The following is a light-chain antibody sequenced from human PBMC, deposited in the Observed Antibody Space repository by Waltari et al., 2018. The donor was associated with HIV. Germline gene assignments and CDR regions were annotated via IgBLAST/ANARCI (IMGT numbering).Light chain of an antibody. CDR2: LSS. CDR1: QSLLHSDGYTN. J-gene: IGKJ4*01. CDR3: MQARQAPRT. V-gene: IGKV2-28*01. Sequence: DILLTQSPLSLPVTPGEPASISCRSSQSLLHSDGYTNLDWYLQKPGQSPQLLIYLSSNRASGVPGRFSDSGSSTDFTLEISRVGAEDVGVYYCMQARQAPRTFGGGTKVEIK.